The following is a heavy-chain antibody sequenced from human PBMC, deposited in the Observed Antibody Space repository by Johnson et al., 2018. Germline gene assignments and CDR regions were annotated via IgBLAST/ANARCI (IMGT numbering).Heavy chain of an antibody. D-gene: IGHD2-15*01. CDR2: LRSTANSYAT. CDR1: GFTFSGSA. CDR3: ARSMGCNGGICYPY. J-gene: IGHJ4*02. V-gene: IGHV3-73*02. Sequence: VQLQESGGGLVQPGGSLKLSCAASGFTFSGSAMHWVRQASGKGLEWVGRLRSTANSYATAYAASVKGRFTISRDDSKNTAYLQMNSLKTEDTAVYYCARSMGCNGGICYPYWGQGTLVTVSS.